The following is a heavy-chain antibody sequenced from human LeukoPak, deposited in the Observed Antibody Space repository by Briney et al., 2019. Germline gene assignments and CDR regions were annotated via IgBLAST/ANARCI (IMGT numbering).Heavy chain of an antibody. V-gene: IGHV3-21*01. CDR1: GFTFISYS. CDR2: ISSSSSYI. D-gene: IGHD2-15*01. Sequence: GGSLRLSCEASGFTFISYSMNWVRQAPGKGLEWVSSISSSSSYIFYADSVKGRFTISRDNAKNSLYLQMDSLRAEDTAVYYCARDVSPYCSVGICYDAFDIWGQETMVTVSS. CDR3: ARDVSPYCSVGICYDAFDI. J-gene: IGHJ3*02.